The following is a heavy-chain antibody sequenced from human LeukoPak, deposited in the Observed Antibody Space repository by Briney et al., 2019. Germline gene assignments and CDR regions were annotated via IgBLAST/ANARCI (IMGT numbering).Heavy chain of an antibody. Sequence: SETLSLTCTVSGYSISSGYYWGWVRQPPGKGLEWIGSFYDSGNTYYNPSLKSRVTISVDTSKNQFSLKLSSVTAADTAVYYCARRRSSSWYPKWTKVANDGGRFDPWGQGTLVTVSS. CDR1: GYSISSGYY. CDR2: FYDSGNT. V-gene: IGHV4-38-2*02. D-gene: IGHD6-13*01. CDR3: ARRRSSSWYPKWTKVANDGGRFDP. J-gene: IGHJ5*02.